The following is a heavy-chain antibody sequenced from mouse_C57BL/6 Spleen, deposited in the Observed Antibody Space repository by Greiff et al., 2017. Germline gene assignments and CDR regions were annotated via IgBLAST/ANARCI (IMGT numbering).Heavy chain of an antibody. J-gene: IGHJ4*01. V-gene: IGHV5-4*01. CDR3: ARDRTGVYAMDY. D-gene: IGHD4-1*01. CDR2: ISDGGSYT. Sequence: EVKLVESGEGLVKPGGSLKLSCAASGFTFSSYAMSWVRQTPEKRLEWVATISDGGSYTYYPDNVKGRFTISRDNAKNNLYLQMSHLKSEDTAMYYCARDRTGVYAMDYWGQGTSVTVSS. CDR1: GFTFSSYA.